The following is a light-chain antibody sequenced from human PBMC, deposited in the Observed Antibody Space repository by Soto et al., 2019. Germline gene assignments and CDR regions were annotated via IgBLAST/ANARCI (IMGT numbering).Light chain of an antibody. CDR3: SSYTNSGV. CDR2: EVS. CDR1: SRDFSDHNH. J-gene: IGLJ1*01. V-gene: IGLV2-14*01. Sequence: QAVVTQPASVSGSPGQSITISCTGTSRDFSDHNHVPWYQHHPGKAPKLIIYEVSNRPSGVSNRFSGSKSGNTASLTISGLQAEDEADYYCSSYTNSGVFGTGTKVTVL.